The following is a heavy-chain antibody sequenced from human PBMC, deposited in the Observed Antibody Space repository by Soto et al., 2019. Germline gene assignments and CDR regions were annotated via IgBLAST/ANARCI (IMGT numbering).Heavy chain of an antibody. D-gene: IGHD7-27*01. Sequence: NPGGSLRLSCAASGFTFSNAWMSWVRQAPGKGLEWVGRIKSKTDGGTTDYAAPVKGRFTISRDDSKNTLYLQMNSLKTEDTAVYYCTTEWGYYYYYGMDAWGQGTTVTVSS. V-gene: IGHV3-15*01. J-gene: IGHJ6*02. CDR1: GFTFSNAW. CDR3: TTEWGYYYYYGMDA. CDR2: IKSKTDGGTT.